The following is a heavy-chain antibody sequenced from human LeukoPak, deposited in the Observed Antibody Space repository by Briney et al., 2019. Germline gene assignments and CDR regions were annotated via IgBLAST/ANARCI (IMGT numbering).Heavy chain of an antibody. Sequence: ASVKVSCKASGHTFNGYYMHWVRQAPGQGLEWMGWINPNSGVTKYAQKFQGRVTMTRDTSISTAYMELSRLRSDDTAVYYCARVPGGSYPHYYFDHWGQGSLVTVSS. J-gene: IGHJ4*02. D-gene: IGHD1-26*01. CDR1: GHTFNGYY. V-gene: IGHV1-2*02. CDR3: ARVPGGSYPHYYFDH. CDR2: INPNSGVT.